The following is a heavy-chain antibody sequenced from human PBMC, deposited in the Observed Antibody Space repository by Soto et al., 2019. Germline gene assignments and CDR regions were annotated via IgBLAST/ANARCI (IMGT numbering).Heavy chain of an antibody. V-gene: IGHV4-31*03. CDR2: IYYSGST. CDR3: ARGRKWVRGVLFDY. CDR1: GGSISSGGYY. Sequence: SETLSLTCTVSGGSISSGGYYWSWIRQHPGKGLEWIGYIYYSGSTYYNPSLKSRVTISVDTSKNQFSLKLSPVTAADTAVYYCARGRKWVRGVLFDYWGQGTLVTVSS. J-gene: IGHJ4*02. D-gene: IGHD3-10*01.